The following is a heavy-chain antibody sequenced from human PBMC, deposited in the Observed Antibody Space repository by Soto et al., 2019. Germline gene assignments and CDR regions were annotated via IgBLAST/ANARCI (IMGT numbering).Heavy chain of an antibody. V-gene: IGHV4-30-4*01. Sequence: QVQLQESGSGLVKPSQSLSLTCTVSGVSLNTADTWWSWIRQSPGKGLEYIGYYHSGGSTYYDTSFSCRVIKSPGTSNTQFSLKASSVTVADTAVYFCVRSRQIDSGNDSGLDVWGQGPTVTVSS. CDR1: GVSLNTADTW. J-gene: IGHJ6*02. CDR2: YHSGGST. CDR3: VRSRQIDSGNDSGLDV. D-gene: IGHD2-21*01.